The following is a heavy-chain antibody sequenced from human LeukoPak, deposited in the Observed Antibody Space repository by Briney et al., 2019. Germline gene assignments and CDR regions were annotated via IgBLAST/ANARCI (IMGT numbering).Heavy chain of an antibody. D-gene: IGHD2/OR15-2a*01. CDR3: ARERSGKVNSVDYYYMDV. V-gene: IGHV3-30*02. J-gene: IGHJ6*03. Sequence: PGGSLSLSCAASGFTFSSYGMHWVRQAPGKGLEWVAFIRYDGSNKYYADSVKGRFTISRDNAKNSLYLQMNSLRAEDTAVYYCARERSGKVNSVDYYYMDVWGKGTTVTVSS. CDR1: GFTFSSYG. CDR2: IRYDGSNK.